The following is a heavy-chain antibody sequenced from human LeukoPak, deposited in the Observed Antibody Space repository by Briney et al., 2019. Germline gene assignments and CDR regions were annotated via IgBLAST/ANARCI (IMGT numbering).Heavy chain of an antibody. CDR3: AKDFLPNGSSYYFDY. J-gene: IGHJ4*02. CDR1: GFTFSSYA. Sequence: PGGSLRLSCAASGFTFSSYAMSWVRQAPGKGLEWVSAIGGSGGSTYYADSVKGRFTISRDNSKNTLYLQMNSLRAEDTAVYYCAKDFLPNGSSYYFDYWGQGTLVTVSS. CDR2: IGGSGGST. D-gene: IGHD6-6*01. V-gene: IGHV3-23*01.